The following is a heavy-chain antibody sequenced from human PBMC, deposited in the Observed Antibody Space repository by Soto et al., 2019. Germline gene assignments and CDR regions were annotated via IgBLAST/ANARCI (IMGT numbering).Heavy chain of an antibody. CDR1: GFTFSNYW. CDR3: ARDPAPSGCYDY. Sequence: GGSLRLSCAASGFTFSNYWMHWVRQAPGKGLVWVSRINSDGSSTSYADSVKGRFTISRDNAKNTLYLQMYSLRGEDTAVYYCARDPAPSGCYDYWGQGTLVTVSS. D-gene: IGHD6-19*01. V-gene: IGHV3-74*01. CDR2: INSDGSST. J-gene: IGHJ4*02.